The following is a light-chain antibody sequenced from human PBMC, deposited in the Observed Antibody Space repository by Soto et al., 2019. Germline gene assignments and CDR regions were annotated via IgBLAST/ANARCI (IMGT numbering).Light chain of an antibody. CDR1: QGISSA. CDR3: QQYDNLPPNT. J-gene: IGKJ5*01. V-gene: IGKV1-33*01. CDR2: DAS. Sequence: IQLTQSPSSLSASVGDRVTITCRASQGISSALAWYQQKPGKAPKLLIYDASNLETGVPSRFSGSGSGTDFTFTISSLQPEDIATYYCQQYDNLPPNTFGQGTRLEIK.